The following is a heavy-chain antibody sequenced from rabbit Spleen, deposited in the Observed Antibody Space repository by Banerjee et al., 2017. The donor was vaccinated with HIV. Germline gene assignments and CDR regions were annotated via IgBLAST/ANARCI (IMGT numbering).Heavy chain of an antibody. D-gene: IGHD8-1*01. CDR3: ARDTGSSFSSYGMDL. Sequence: QSLEESGGGLVQPEGSLALTCKASGFSFSSSDYICWVRQAPEKGLEWISCIAGSSSGFTYSATWAKGRFTISKTSSTTVTLQMTSLTAADTATYFCARDTGSSFSSYGMDLWGQGTLVTVS. CDR2: IAGSSSGFT. CDR1: GFSFSSSDY. J-gene: IGHJ6*01. V-gene: IGHV1S40*01.